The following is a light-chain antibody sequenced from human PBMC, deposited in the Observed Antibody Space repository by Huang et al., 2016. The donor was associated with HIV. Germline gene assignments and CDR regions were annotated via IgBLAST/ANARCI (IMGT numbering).Light chain of an antibody. CDR2: GAS. J-gene: IGKJ2*01. Sequence: DIEMTQSPSSLSASVGDTVTISCRAGDNIDTYLHWYQQKPGEAPKLLISGASNLQAGVRVRFRGSGSGTDFTLTINSLQPEDFASYFCQQTFVAPPEDTFGQGTRLEIK. CDR3: QQTFVAPPEDT. V-gene: IGKV1-39*01. CDR1: DNIDTY.